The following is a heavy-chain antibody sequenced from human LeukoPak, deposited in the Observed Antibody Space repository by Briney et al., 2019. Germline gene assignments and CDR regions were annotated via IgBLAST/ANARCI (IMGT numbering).Heavy chain of an antibody. J-gene: IGHJ4*02. CDR2: VYHSGST. V-gene: IGHV4-38-2*02. CDR3: ARGGNYDSSGWDFDY. CDR1: GYSISSGYY. D-gene: IGHD3-22*01. Sequence: KPSETLSLTCTVSGYSISSGYYWGWIRQPPGKGLEWIGSVYHSGSTYYNPSLKSRVTISVDTSKNQFSLKLSSVTAADTAVYYCARGGNYDSSGWDFDYWGQGTLVTVSS.